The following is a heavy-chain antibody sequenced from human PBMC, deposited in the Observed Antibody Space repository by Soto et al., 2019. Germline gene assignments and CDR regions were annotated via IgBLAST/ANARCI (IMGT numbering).Heavy chain of an antibody. V-gene: IGHV1-69*18. CDR1: GGTLTSYV. Sequence: QVQLVQSGTEVKKPGSSVKVSCKASGGTLTSYVINWVRQAPGQGLEWMGRIIPIFATGDYAQKFQGRVTIIADDSASTVYMELSSLRSEDTAVYYCARGGHDFGDYCRDVWGQGTTVAV. D-gene: IGHD4-17*01. J-gene: IGHJ6*02. CDR2: IIPIFATG. CDR3: ARGGHDFGDYCRDV.